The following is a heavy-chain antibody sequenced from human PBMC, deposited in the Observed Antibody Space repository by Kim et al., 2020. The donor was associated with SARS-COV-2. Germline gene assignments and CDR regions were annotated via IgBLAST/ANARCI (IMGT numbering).Heavy chain of an antibody. V-gene: IGHV3-23*03. J-gene: IGHJ2*01. D-gene: IGHD3-22*01. Sequence: GGSLRLSCAASGFTFSSYAMSWVRQAPGKGLEWVSVIYSGGSSTYYADSVKGRFTISRDNSKNTLYLQMNSLRAEDTAVYYCAKVMGSSGYYSDLGYFDLWGRGTLVTVSS. CDR1: GFTFSSYA. CDR2: IYSGGSST. CDR3: AKVMGSSGYYSDLGYFDL.